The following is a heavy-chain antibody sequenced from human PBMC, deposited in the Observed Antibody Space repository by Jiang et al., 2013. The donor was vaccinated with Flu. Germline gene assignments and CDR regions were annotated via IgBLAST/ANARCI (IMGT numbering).Heavy chain of an antibody. CDR2: INPSGGST. J-gene: IGHJ4*02. CDR1: GYTFTSYY. Sequence: KVSCKASGYTFTSYYMHWVRQAPGQGLEWMGIINPSGGSTSYAQKFQGRVTMTRDTSTSTVYMELSSLRSEDTAVYYCATLDCSGGSCYLWGQGTLVTVSS. CDR3: ATLDCSGGSCYL. V-gene: IGHV1-46*01. D-gene: IGHD2-15*01.